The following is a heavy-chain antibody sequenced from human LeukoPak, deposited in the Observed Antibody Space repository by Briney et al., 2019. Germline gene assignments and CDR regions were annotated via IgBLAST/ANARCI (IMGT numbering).Heavy chain of an antibody. V-gene: IGHV1-46*01. Sequence: ASVKVSCKASGYTFTTYGMNWVRQAPGQGLEWMGIINPSGGSTSYAQKFQGRVTMTRDMSTSTVYMELSSLRSEDTAVYYCARDRGRVAASPRYYYDSSGYPQSWGQGTLVTVSS. J-gene: IGHJ4*02. CDR3: ARDRGRVAASPRYYYDSSGYPQS. CDR1: GYTFTTYG. D-gene: IGHD3-22*01. CDR2: INPSGGST.